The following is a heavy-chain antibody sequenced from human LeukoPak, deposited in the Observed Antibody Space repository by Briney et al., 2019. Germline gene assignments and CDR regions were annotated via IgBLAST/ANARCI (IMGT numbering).Heavy chain of an antibody. D-gene: IGHD3-10*01. CDR1: GGSISSGGYY. Sequence: SETLSLTCTVSGGSISSGGYYWSWIRQHPGKVLEWIGHIHYSGSTYYNPSLKSRVTISLDTSKNQFSLRLSSVTAADTAVYYCARMSDNYYGSGTYYNIVGFDYWGQGTLVTVSS. J-gene: IGHJ4*02. V-gene: IGHV4-31*03. CDR3: ARMSDNYYGSGTYYNIVGFDY. CDR2: IHYSGST.